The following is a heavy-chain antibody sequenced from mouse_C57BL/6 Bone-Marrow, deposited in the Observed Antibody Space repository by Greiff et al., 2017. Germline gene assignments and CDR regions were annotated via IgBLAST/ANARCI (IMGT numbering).Heavy chain of an antibody. V-gene: IGHV8-8*01. Sequence: QVTLKESGPGILQPSQTLSLTCSFSGFSLSTSGMGVGWIRQPSGKGLEWLAHIWWDDDKYYHPALKSRLTISKDTSKNQVFLKIANVDTADSATYYCARILYYYGSSYGYFDVWGTGTTVTVSS. CDR3: ARILYYYGSSYGYFDV. CDR1: GFSLSTSGMG. J-gene: IGHJ1*03. CDR2: IWWDDDK. D-gene: IGHD1-1*01.